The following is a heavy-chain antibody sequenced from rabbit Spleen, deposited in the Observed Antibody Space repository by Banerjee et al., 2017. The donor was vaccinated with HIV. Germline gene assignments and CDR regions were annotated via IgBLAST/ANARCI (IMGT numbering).Heavy chain of an antibody. CDR3: ARDLDGVIGWNFGW. Sequence: QSLEESGGDLVKPGASLTLTCTASGFSFSSTYYMCWVRQAPGKGLEWIACIYGGSSGSTAYANWAKGRFTISKTSSTTVTLQMTSLTAADTATYFCARDLDGVIGWNFGWWGQGTLVTFS. CDR2: IYGGSSGST. V-gene: IGHV1S40*01. D-gene: IGHD4-1*01. J-gene: IGHJ3*01. CDR1: GFSFSSTYY.